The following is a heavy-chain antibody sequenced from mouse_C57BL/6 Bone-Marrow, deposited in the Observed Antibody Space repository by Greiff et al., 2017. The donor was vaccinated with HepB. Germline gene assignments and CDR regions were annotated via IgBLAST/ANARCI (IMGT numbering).Heavy chain of an antibody. J-gene: IGHJ3*01. V-gene: IGHV5-4*01. CDR2: ISDGGSYT. D-gene: IGHD1-1*01. Sequence: EVNLVESGGGLVKPGGSLKLSCAASGFTFSSYAMSWVRQTPEKRLEWVATISDGGSYTYYPDNVKGRFTISRDNAKNNLYLQMSHLKSEDTAMYYCARDLLDYYGSSYVGFAYWGQGTLVTVSA. CDR3: ARDLLDYYGSSYVGFAY. CDR1: GFTFSSYA.